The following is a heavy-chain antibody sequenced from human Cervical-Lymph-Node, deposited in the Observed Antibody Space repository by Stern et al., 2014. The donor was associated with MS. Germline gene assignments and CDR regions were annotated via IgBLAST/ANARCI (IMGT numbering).Heavy chain of an antibody. V-gene: IGHV1-24*01. J-gene: IGHJ4*02. D-gene: IGHD1-26*01. CDR1: GYTLTELS. CDR2: VDPEDGET. CDR3: ATARPTQWELPLFDY. Sequence: VQLVESGAEVKKPGDSVKVSCKVSGYTLTELSMHWVRQAPGKGLAWVGGVDPEDGETIYAQKFQGRVTMTEDTSTDTAYMELSSLRSEDTAVYYCATARPTQWELPLFDYWGQGTLVTVSS.